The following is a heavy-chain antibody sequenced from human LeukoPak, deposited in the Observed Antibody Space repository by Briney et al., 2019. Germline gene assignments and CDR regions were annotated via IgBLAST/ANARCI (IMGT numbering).Heavy chain of an antibody. CDR3: ARTPTGRYSDY. CDR2: IYSNGGSK. J-gene: IGHJ4*02. CDR1: RLTNSTDA. V-gene: IGHV3-64*01. Sequence: GGPLRVTRSASRLTNSTDAMHRVRQAPGKGMQDVSSIYSNGGSKNYANSVKGRFTISRDNSNNTLYLQMGSLRAEDMAVYYCARTPTGRYSDYWGQGTLVTVSS. D-gene: IGHD2-21*01.